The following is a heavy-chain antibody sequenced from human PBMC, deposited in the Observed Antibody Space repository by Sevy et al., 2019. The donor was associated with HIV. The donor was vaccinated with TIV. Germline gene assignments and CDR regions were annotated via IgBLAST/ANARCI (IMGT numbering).Heavy chain of an antibody. J-gene: IGHJ4*02. CDR2: ISGSSSYI. CDR1: GFTFNRYS. Sequence: GGSLRLSCAASGFTFNRYSMNWVRQAPGKGLEWVSSISGSSSYIFYADSVRGRFTISRDNAKNSLYLQMQSLRADDTAVYASERGRGAPRADGFDHWGQGTLVTVSS. CDR3: ERGRGAPRADGFDH. D-gene: IGHD3-10*01. V-gene: IGHV3-21*06.